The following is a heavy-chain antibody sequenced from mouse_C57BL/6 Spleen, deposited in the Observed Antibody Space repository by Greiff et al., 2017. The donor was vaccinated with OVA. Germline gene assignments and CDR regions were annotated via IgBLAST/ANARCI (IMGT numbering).Heavy chain of an antibody. V-gene: IGHV1-53*01. D-gene: IGHD2-2*01. CDR1: GYTFTSYW. Sequence: QVQLQQPGTELVKPGASVKLSCKASGYTFTSYWMHWVKQRPGQGLEWIGNINPSNGGTNYNEKFKSKATLTVDKSSSTAYMQLSSLTSEDSAFYYCAREFYYGYVWFAYWGQGTLVTVSA. J-gene: IGHJ3*01. CDR2: INPSNGGT. CDR3: AREFYYGYVWFAY.